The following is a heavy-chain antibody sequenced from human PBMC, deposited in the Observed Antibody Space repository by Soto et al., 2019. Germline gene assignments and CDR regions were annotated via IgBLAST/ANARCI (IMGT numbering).Heavy chain of an antibody. V-gene: IGHV4-34*01. D-gene: IGHD3-10*01. J-gene: IGHJ6*02. CDR3: AGITMVRGRGSIKYYYYGMDV. CDR2: INHSGST. Sequence: SETLSLTCAVYGGSFSGYYWSWIRQPPGKGLEWIGEINHSGSTNYNPSLKSRVTISVDKSKNQFSLKLSSVTAADTAVYYCAGITMVRGRGSIKYYYYGMDVWGQGTTVTVSS. CDR1: GGSFSGYY.